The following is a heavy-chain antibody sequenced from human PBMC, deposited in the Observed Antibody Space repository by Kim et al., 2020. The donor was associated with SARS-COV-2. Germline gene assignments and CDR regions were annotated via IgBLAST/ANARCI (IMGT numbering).Heavy chain of an antibody. V-gene: IGHV4-31*03. CDR1: GGSISSGGYY. D-gene: IGHD2-15*01. CDR2: IYYSGST. CDR3: ARVGCSGGSCYGIAFDI. Sequence: SETLSLTCTVSGGSISSGGYYWSWIRQHPGKGLEWIGYIYYSGSTYYNPSLKSRVTISVDTSKNQFSLKLSSVTAADTAVYYCARVGCSGGSCYGIAFDIWGQGTMVTVSS. J-gene: IGHJ3*02.